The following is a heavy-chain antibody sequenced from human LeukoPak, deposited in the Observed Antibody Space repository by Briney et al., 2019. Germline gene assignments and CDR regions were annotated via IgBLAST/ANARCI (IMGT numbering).Heavy chain of an antibody. CDR3: AKRGLGDREAFDI. J-gene: IGHJ3*02. CDR2: NSGSGGST. V-gene: IGHV3-23*01. D-gene: IGHD2-21*02. CDR1: GFTFSNYA. Sequence: GGSLRLSCAASGFTFSNYAMSWVRRAPGKGLEWVSSNSGSGGSTYYADSVEGRFTISRDNSKNTLYLQMNSLRAEDTAVYYCAKRGLGDREAFDIWGQGTMVTVSS.